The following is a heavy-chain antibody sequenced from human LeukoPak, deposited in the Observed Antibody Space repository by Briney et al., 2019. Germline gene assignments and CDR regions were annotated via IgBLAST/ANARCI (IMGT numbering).Heavy chain of an antibody. CDR2: IYYSGST. Sequence: KSSETLSLTCTVPGGSISSYYWSWIRQPPGKGLEWIGYIYYSGSTNYNPSLKSRVTISVDTSKNQFSLKLSSVTAADTAVYYCARAAAGGSWHSYYYYYYMDVWGKGTTVTVSS. V-gene: IGHV4-59*01. CDR3: ARAAAGGSWHSYYYYYYMDV. CDR1: GGSISSYY. J-gene: IGHJ6*03. D-gene: IGHD2-15*01.